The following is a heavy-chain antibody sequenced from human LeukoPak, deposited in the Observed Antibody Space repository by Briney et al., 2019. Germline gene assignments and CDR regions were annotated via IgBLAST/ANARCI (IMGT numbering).Heavy chain of an antibody. Sequence: GGSLILSCAASGFTFSTYWMCWVRKAPGKGLEWVANINGDGSETYFVDSVRGRFTISRDNTKNSLSLQINSVRAEDTALYYCATDADYKWDYWGQVTLVTISS. CDR2: INGDGSET. J-gene: IGHJ4*02. D-gene: IGHD4-11*01. CDR3: ATDADYKWDY. V-gene: IGHV3-7*01. CDR1: GFTFSTYW.